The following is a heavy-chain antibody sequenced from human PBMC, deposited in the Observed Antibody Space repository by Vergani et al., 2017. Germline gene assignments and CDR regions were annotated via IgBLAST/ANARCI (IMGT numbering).Heavy chain of an antibody. Sequence: EVQVVESGGGLIKPGGSLRLSCAASGFTFDDYTMHWVRQAPGKGLEWVAFIGSSGPYINYADSVKGRFIISRDNTNNSLFLQLRSLRAEDAAVYYCARDCTSGGCPDNYGMDVWGQGATVTVSS. CDR3: ARDCTSGGCPDNYGMDV. D-gene: IGHD2-8*01. CDR2: IGSSGPYI. CDR1: GFTFDDYT. J-gene: IGHJ6*02. V-gene: IGHV3-21*06.